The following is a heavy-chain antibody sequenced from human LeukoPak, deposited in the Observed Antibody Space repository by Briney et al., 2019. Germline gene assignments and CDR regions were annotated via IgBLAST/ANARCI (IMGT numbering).Heavy chain of an antibody. J-gene: IGHJ2*01. CDR3: ARDPGYGDYWYFDL. D-gene: IGHD4-17*01. V-gene: IGHV4-30-2*01. Sequence: SETLSLTCAVSGGSISSGGYSWSWIRQPPGKGLEWIGYIYHSGSTYYNPSLKSRVTISVDRSKNQFSLKLSSVTAADTAVYYCARDPGYGDYWYFDLWGRGTLVTVSS. CDR2: IYHSGST. CDR1: GGSISSGGYS.